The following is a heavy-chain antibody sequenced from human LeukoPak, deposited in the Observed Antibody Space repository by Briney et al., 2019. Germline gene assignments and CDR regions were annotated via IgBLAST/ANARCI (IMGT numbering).Heavy chain of an antibody. J-gene: IGHJ2*01. V-gene: IGHV1-2*04. Sequence: ASVKVSCKASGYTFTGYYMHWVRQAPGQGLEWMGWINPNSGGTNYAQKFQGWVTMTRDTSISTAYMELSRLRSDDTAVYYCARGAAGMDLYWYFDPWGRGTLVTVSS. CDR1: GYTFTGYY. CDR3: ARGAAGMDLYWYFDP. D-gene: IGHD6-13*01. CDR2: INPNSGGT.